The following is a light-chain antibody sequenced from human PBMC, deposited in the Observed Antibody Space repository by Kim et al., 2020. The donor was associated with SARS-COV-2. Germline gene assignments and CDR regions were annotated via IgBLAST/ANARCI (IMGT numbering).Light chain of an antibody. CDR2: KDS. V-gene: IGLV3-25*03. CDR1: ALPKQY. J-gene: IGLJ3*02. CDR3: QSADSSGTYRV. Sequence: SYELTQPPSVSVSPGQTARITCSGDALPKQYAYWYQQKPGQAPVLVIYKDSERPSGIPERFSGPSSGTTVTLTIRGVQAEDEADYYCQSADSSGTYRVFG.